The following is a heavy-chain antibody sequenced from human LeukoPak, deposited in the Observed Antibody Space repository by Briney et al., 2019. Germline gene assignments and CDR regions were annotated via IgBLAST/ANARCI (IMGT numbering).Heavy chain of an antibody. CDR1: GFYFANYA. D-gene: IGHD2-15*01. Sequence: PGGSLRLSCAASGFYFANYAMSWVGQAPGKGLEWVSATVGGGSPNTYHADSVKGRFTISRDNSKNTLFLQMNSLRAEDTAIYYCTKAPIVSCSGAFCYPFDSWGQGTLVTVSS. CDR3: TKAPIVSCSGAFCYPFDS. J-gene: IGHJ4*02. V-gene: IGHV3-23*01. CDR2: TVGGGSPNT.